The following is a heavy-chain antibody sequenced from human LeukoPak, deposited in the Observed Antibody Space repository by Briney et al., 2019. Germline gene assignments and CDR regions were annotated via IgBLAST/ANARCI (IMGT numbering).Heavy chain of an antibody. CDR1: GFTFSSYA. D-gene: IGHD2-15*01. V-gene: IGHV3-23*01. CDR3: AKDLSDGGSCYGCDAFDI. CDR2: ISGSGGST. Sequence: GGSLRLSCAASGFTFSSYAMSWVRQAPGKGLEWVSAISGSGGSTYYADSVKGRFTISRDNSKNTLYLQMNSLRAEDTAVYYCAKDLSDGGSCYGCDAFDIWGRGTMVTVSS. J-gene: IGHJ3*02.